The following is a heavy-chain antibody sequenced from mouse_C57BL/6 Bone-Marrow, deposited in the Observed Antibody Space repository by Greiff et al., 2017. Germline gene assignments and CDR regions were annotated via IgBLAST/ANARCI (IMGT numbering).Heavy chain of an antibody. Sequence: EVKLMESEGGLVQPGSSMKLSCTASGFTFSDYYMAWVRQVPEKGLEWVANINYDGSSTYYLDSLKSRFIISRDNAKNILYLQMSSLKSEDTATYFCARGSLDSYDSYWYFDVWGTGTTVTVSS. J-gene: IGHJ1*03. V-gene: IGHV5-16*01. D-gene: IGHD1-1*01. CDR1: GFTFSDYY. CDR2: INYDGSST. CDR3: ARGSLDSYDSYWYFDV.